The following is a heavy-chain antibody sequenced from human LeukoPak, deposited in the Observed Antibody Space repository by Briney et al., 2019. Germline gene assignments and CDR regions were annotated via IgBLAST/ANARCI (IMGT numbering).Heavy chain of an antibody. D-gene: IGHD1-26*01. CDR1: GFTFSIYA. J-gene: IGHJ4*02. Sequence: PGGSLRLSCAASGFTFSIYAMHWVRQAPGKGLEWVAVISYDGSNKYYADSVKGRFTISRDNSKNTLYLQMNSLRAEDTAVYYCARDWGPRPIMGATGDDYWGQGTLVTVSS. CDR2: ISYDGSNK. V-gene: IGHV3-30-3*01. CDR3: ARDWGPRPIMGATGDDY.